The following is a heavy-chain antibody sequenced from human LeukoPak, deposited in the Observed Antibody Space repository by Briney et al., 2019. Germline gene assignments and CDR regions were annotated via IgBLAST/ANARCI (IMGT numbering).Heavy chain of an antibody. Sequence: GGSLRLSCTTSGFTFSNYYMNWVRQAPGKGLEFVSSISSSSTYIYYADSVKGRFTISRDDAKNSLYLQMSSLRAEDTALYYCARDQRGGTYSDYWGQGTLVTVSS. CDR2: ISSSSTYI. D-gene: IGHD1-26*01. CDR3: ARDQRGGTYSDY. J-gene: IGHJ4*02. V-gene: IGHV3-21*01. CDR1: GFTFSNYY.